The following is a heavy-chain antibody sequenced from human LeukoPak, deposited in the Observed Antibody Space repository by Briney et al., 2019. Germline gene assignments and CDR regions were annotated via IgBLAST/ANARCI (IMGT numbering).Heavy chain of an antibody. Sequence: SETLSLTCTVSGGSISSGDYYWSWIRQPPGKGLEWIGYIYYSGSTYYNPSLKSRVTISVDTSKNQFYLKLRSVTAEDTAVYYCASSNYYYGSGSYPTIDYWGQGTMVTVSP. J-gene: IGHJ4*02. V-gene: IGHV4-30-4*08. D-gene: IGHD3-10*01. CDR3: ASSNYYYGSGSYPTIDY. CDR1: GGSISSGDYY. CDR2: IYYSGST.